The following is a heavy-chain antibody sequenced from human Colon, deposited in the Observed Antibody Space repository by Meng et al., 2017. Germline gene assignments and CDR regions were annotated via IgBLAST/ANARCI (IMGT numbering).Heavy chain of an antibody. D-gene: IGHD5-24*01. CDR3: ARDRLNYWFDP. CDR2: ITPYNGNA. J-gene: IGHJ5*02. Sequence: QVQLVQLGAGVKKPGASVKVSCKISGYSFTHYDIGWVRQAPGQGLEWVGSITPYNGNAKSSQKFQGRVTMTTDTSTSTAYLELRSLRSDDTAVYFCARDRLNYWFDPWGQGTLVTVSS. CDR1: GYSFTHYD. V-gene: IGHV1-18*01.